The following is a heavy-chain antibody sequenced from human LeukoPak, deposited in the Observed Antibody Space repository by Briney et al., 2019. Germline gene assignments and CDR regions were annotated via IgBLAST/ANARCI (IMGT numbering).Heavy chain of an antibody. V-gene: IGHV3-23*01. D-gene: IGHD1-26*01. CDR3: AKASVGASSFDRIHFDY. J-gene: IGHJ4*02. CDR2: ISGSGGST. CDR1: GFTFSSYA. Sequence: GGSLRLSCAASGFTFSSYAMSWVGQAPGKGLEWVSAISGSGGSTYYADSVKGRFTISRDNSKNTLYLQMNSLRAEDTAVYYCAKASVGASSFDRIHFDYWGQGTLVTVSS.